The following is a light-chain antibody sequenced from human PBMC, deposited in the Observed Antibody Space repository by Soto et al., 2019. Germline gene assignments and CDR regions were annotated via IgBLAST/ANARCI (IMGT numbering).Light chain of an antibody. Sequence: QSALTQPASVSGSPGQSITISCTGTSSDVGGYNYVSWYQQHPGKAPKLMIYEVSNRPSGVSYRFSGSKSGNTASLTISGLQAEDEADYYCSSYTSSSTLGVFGGGTKVTVL. CDR3: SSYTSSSTLGV. J-gene: IGLJ2*01. V-gene: IGLV2-14*01. CDR2: EVS. CDR1: SSDVGGYNY.